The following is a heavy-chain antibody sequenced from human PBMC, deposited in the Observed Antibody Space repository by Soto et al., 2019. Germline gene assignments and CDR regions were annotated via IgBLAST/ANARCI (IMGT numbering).Heavy chain of an antibody. J-gene: IGHJ4*02. CDR1: GGSFSGYY. Sequence: SETLSLTCAVYGGSFSGYYWSWIRQPPGKGLEWIGEINHSGSTNYNPSLKSRVTISVDTSKNQFSLKLSSVTAADTAVYYCARGRDGSGSYYPYYIDFSGQGTLVTVSS. CDR2: INHSGST. CDR3: ARGRDGSGSYYPYYIDF. V-gene: IGHV4-34*01. D-gene: IGHD3-10*01.